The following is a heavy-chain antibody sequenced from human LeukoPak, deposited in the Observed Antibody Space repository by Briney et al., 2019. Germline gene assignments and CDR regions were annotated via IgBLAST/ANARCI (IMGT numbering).Heavy chain of an antibody. D-gene: IGHD6-13*01. J-gene: IGHJ4*02. Sequence: ASVKVSCKASGYTFTGYYMHWVRQAPGQGLEWMGWINPNSGGTNYAQKFQGRVTMTRDTSTSTVYMELSSLRSEDTAVYYCAREGYSSSLTYWGQGTLVTVSS. CDR1: GYTFTGYY. V-gene: IGHV1-2*02. CDR3: AREGYSSSLTY. CDR2: INPNSGGT.